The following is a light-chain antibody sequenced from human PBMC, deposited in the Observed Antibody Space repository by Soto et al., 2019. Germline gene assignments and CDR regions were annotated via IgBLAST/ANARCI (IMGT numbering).Light chain of an antibody. J-gene: IGLJ1*01. CDR2: DVS. Sequence: QSVLTQPASVSGSPGQSITISCTGTSSDVGGYNYVSWYQQHPGKAPKLMIYDVSNRPSGVSNRFSGSKSGNTASLTISGLQAEDEADYYCSSYTSSSTSHVSGTGTKVTVL. CDR1: SSDVGGYNY. CDR3: SSYTSSSTSHV. V-gene: IGLV2-14*01.